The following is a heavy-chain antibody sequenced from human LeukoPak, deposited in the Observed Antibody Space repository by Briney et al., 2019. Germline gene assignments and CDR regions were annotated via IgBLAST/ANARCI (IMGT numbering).Heavy chain of an antibody. CDR3: XXXXXXXNXEXHGDFDY. D-gene: IGHD3-16*01. CDR1: GVSFSGAA. J-gene: IGHJ4*02. CDR2: ISGSGGST. V-gene: IGHV3-23*01. Sequence: GGSLRLSCAASGVSFSGAAMSCVPQAPGKGLEWVSTISGSGGSTYYADSVKGRFTISRDNSKNTLYLQMNSLRDEDTALYTCXXXXXXXNXEXHGDFDYWGQGTLVTVSS.